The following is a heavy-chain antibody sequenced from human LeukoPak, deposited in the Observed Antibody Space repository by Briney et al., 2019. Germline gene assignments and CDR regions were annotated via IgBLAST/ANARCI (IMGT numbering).Heavy chain of an antibody. J-gene: IGHJ4*02. CDR1: GFTFSSYA. Sequence: SGGSLTLSCAASGFTFSSYAMSWVRQAPGEGLEWVSAISGSGGSTYYADSVKGRFTISRDNSKNTLYLQMNSLRAEDTAVYYCAKRLVRPFDYWGQGTLVTVSS. CDR3: AKRLVRPFDY. V-gene: IGHV3-23*01. D-gene: IGHD6-19*01. CDR2: ISGSGGST.